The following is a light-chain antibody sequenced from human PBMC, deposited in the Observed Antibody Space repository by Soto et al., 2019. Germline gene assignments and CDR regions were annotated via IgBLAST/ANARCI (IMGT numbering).Light chain of an antibody. CDR3: SSYGGRSTFVV. J-gene: IGLJ2*01. CDR1: SSDVGSYRL. CDR2: EDD. V-gene: IGLV2-23*01. Sequence: QSALTQPASVSASPGEPITISCTGTSSDVGSYRLVSWYQQHPGKAPKLIIYEDDERPSGVSNRFSGSKSGNTASLTISGLQAEDEADYYCSSYGGRSTFVVFGGGTKVTVL.